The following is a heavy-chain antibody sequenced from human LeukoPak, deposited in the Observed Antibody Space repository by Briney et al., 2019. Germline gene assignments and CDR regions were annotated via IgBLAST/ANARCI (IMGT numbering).Heavy chain of an antibody. CDR1: GFTFSSYD. Sequence: PGGSLRLSCAASGFTFSSYDMHWVRQVAGKGLDWVSSIGTIGDTFYPGSVKGRFTISRENAKNSLYLQMNSLRAGDTAVYYCARATVIGTVPVPGFLDVWGKGTTVTVSS. V-gene: IGHV3-13*01. D-gene: IGHD6-19*01. CDR2: IGTIGDT. J-gene: IGHJ6*04. CDR3: ARATVIGTVPVPGFLDV.